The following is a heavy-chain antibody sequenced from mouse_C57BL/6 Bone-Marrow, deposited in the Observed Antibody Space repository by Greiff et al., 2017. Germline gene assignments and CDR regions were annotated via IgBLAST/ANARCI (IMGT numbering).Heavy chain of an antibody. J-gene: IGHJ3*01. V-gene: IGHV1-7*01. Sequence: QVQLQQSGAELAKPGASVKLSCKASGYTFTSYWMHWVKQRPGQGLEWIGYINPSSGYTKYNQKFKGKATLTADKSSSTASMQQSSLTYWDSAVYYCERGTKRYVAYWGQRTLVTVSA. CDR3: ERGTKRYVAY. CDR1: GYTFTSYW. CDR2: INPSSGYT. D-gene: IGHD1-1*01.